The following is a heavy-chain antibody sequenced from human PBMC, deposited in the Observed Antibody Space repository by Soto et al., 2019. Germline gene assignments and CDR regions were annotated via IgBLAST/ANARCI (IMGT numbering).Heavy chain of an antibody. V-gene: IGHV4-30-4*01. CDR1: GGSISSGDYY. J-gene: IGHJ3*02. Sequence: QVQLQESGPGLVKPSQTLSLTCTVSGGSISSGDYYWSWIRQPPGKGLEWIGYIYYSGSTYYNPSLKSRVTISVDTSKHQFALNLSSVTAADTAVYYCVRVRHINAFDIWGQGTMVTVSS. CDR3: VRVRHINAFDI. D-gene: IGHD1-20*01. CDR2: IYYSGST.